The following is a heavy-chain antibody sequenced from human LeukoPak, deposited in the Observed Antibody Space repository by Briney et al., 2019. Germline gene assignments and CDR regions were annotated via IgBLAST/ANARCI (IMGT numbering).Heavy chain of an antibody. CDR2: MNPNSGNT. D-gene: IGHD4-11*01. CDR1: GYTFTNYD. CDR3: ARGPSYSYYGAYHYYIDV. V-gene: IGHV1-8*03. Sequence: ASVTVSCKASGYTFTNYDINWVRQAAGQGLEWMGWMNPNSGNTGYAQKFQGRVTITRDTSINTAYMELTSLTSEDSAVYYCARGPSYSYYGAYHYYIDVWGKGTTVAVSS. J-gene: IGHJ6*03.